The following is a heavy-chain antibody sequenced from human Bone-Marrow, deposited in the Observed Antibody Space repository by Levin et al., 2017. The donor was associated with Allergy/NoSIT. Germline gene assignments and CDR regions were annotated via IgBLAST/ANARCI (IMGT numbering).Heavy chain of an antibody. CDR2: VYYTGSA. CDR3: AGEPNSPYYYYYGLDV. CDR1: GDSISNDNYY. V-gene: IGHV4-39*07. Sequence: SETLSLTCTVSGDSISNDNYYWAWIRQPPGTGLEWIGSVYYTGSAYYNPSLKTRLTMSVDTSKNQFSLRFNSVTAADTAIYYCAGEPNSPYYYYYGLDVWGQGTAVTVSS. J-gene: IGHJ6*02. D-gene: IGHD2/OR15-2a*01.